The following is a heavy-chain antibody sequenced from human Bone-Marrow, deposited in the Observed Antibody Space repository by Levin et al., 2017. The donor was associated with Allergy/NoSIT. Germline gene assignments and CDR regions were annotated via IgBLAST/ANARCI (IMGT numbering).Heavy chain of an antibody. CDR2: VYYTGSA. CDR3: AGEPNSPYYYYYGLDV. CDR1: GDSISNDNYY. V-gene: IGHV4-39*07. Sequence: SETLSLTCTVSGDSISNDNYYWAWIRQPPGTGLEWIGSVYYTGSAYYNPSLKTRLTMSVDTSKNQFSLRFNSVTAADTAIYYCAGEPNSPYYYYYGLDVWGQGTAVTVSS. J-gene: IGHJ6*02. D-gene: IGHD2/OR15-2a*01.